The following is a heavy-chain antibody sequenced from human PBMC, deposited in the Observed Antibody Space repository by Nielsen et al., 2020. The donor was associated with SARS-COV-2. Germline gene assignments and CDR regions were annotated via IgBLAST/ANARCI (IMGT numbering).Heavy chain of an antibody. CDR1: AFTFSDAW. Sequence: GGSLRLSCAASAFTFSDAWMSWVRQAPGKGLEWVGRIKNKADGETTDYAAPVKGRFTISRDDSKNTLYLQMNSLKTEDTAMYYCTASDATDFWGQGTLVTVSS. CDR2: IKNKADGETT. CDR3: TASDATDF. V-gene: IGHV3-15*01. J-gene: IGHJ4*02.